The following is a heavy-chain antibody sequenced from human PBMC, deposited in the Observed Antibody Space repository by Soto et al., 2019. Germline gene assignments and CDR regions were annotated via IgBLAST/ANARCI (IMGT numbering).Heavy chain of an antibody. CDR2: ISLYSDGT. J-gene: IGHJ5*02. CDR1: GYTFSNYG. V-gene: IGHV1-18*01. Sequence: QVQLVQSGGEVKRPGASVKVSCKTSGYTFSNYGITWVRQAPGQPLEWLGWISLYSDGTNYAQKLQGRVTMTTDTSTPTSYMELRSQRSDDTAVDYCARVVPGAEAWFGPWGQGTMVTVSS. CDR3: ARVVPGAEAWFGP. D-gene: IGHD2-2*01.